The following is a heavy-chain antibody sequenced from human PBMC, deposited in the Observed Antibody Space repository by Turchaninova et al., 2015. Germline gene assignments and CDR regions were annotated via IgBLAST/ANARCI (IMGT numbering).Heavy chain of an antibody. CDR3: ARHGRRYSSSWYFRD. J-gene: IGHJ4*02. D-gene: IGHD6-13*01. CDR1: SGSISSYY. CDR2: IYYSGST. Sequence: QVQLPESDPGLVKPSDALAPTLNGASGSISSYYWRWIRTPPGKGLEWIGYIYYSGSTNYNPSLKSRVTISVDTSKNQFSLKLSSVTAADTAVYYCARHGRRYSSSWYFRDWGQGTLVTVSS. V-gene: IGHV4-59*08.